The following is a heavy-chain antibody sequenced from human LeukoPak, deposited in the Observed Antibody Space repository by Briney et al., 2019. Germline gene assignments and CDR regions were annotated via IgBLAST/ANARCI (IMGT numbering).Heavy chain of an antibody. D-gene: IGHD4-23*01. CDR2: IYHSGST. V-gene: IGHV4-30-2*01. CDR3: ARWGYGGPSYWYFDL. Sequence: SETLSLTCAVSGGSISSGGYSWSWIRQPPGKGLEWIGYIYHSGSTYYNPSLKSRVTISVDRSKNQFSLKLSSVTAADTAVYYCARWGYGGPSYWYFDLWGRGTLVTVSS. J-gene: IGHJ2*01. CDR1: GGSISSGGYS.